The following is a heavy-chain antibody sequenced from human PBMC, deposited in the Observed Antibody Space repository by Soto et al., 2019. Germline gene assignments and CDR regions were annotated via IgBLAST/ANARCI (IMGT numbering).Heavy chain of an antibody. CDR3: ARDGDGDDAFDI. J-gene: IGHJ3*02. D-gene: IGHD3-10*01. CDR2: IIPIFGTA. V-gene: IGHV1-69*13. CDR1: GGTFSSYA. Sequence: GASVKVSCKASGGTFSSYAISWVRQAPGQGLEWMGGIIPIFGTANYAQKFQGRVTITADESTSTAYMELSSLRSEDTAVYYCARDGDGDDAFDIWGQGTMVTVSS.